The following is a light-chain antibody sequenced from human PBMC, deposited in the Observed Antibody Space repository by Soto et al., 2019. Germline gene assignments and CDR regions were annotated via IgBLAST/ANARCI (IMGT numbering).Light chain of an antibody. Sequence: EIVMTQSSATLSESPGERATLSCRASQSVSSNLAWYQQKRGQAPRLLIYGTSTRATGIPARFSGSGSGTEFTLTISSLQSEDFAVYYCQQYNKWPLTFGGGTKVEIK. CDR3: QQYNKWPLT. J-gene: IGKJ4*01. CDR2: GTS. CDR1: QSVSSN. V-gene: IGKV3-15*01.